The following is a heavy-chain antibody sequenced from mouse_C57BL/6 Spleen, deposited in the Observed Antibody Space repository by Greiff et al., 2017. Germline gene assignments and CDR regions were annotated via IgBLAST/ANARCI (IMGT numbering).Heavy chain of an antibody. V-gene: IGHV1-53*01. CDR2: INPSNGGT. D-gene: IGHD1-1*01. CDR1: GYTFTSYW. CDR3: AREATVVATRYFDV. Sequence: QVQLQQSGTELVKPGASVKLSCKASGYTFTSYWMHWVKQRPGQGLEWIGNINPSNGGTNYNEKFKSKATLTVDKSSSTAYMQLSSLTSEDSAVYYCAREATVVATRYFDVWGTGTTVTVSS. J-gene: IGHJ1*03.